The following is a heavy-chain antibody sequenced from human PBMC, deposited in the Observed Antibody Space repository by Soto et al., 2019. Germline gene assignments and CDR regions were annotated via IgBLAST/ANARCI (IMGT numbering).Heavy chain of an antibody. J-gene: IGHJ6*02. V-gene: IGHV3-7*05. CDR1: GFTFRTYW. CDR3: ARDGSTSWYSYDYHGMDV. CDR2: INQDGCEK. D-gene: IGHD5-18*01. Sequence: EVQLVESGGGLVQPGGSLRLSCGASGFTFRTYWLSWVRQVPGKGLEWVANINQDGCEKNYVDSVKGRFTISRDNAKNSLHLQMSSLRAEDTALYYCARDGSTSWYSYDYHGMDVWGQGTTVTVSS.